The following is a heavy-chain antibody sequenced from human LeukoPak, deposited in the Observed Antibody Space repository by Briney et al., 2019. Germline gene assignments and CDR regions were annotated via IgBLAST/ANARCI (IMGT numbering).Heavy chain of an antibody. Sequence: PGGSLRLSCAASGFTFSSYWMSWVRQAPGKGLEWAANIKQDGSEKYYVDSVKGRFTISRDNAKNSLYLQMNSLRAEDTAVYYCARDTPNYYGSGSFDYWGQGTLVTVSS. J-gene: IGHJ4*02. D-gene: IGHD3-10*01. CDR3: ARDTPNYYGSGSFDY. CDR2: IKQDGSEK. V-gene: IGHV3-7*05. CDR1: GFTFSSYW.